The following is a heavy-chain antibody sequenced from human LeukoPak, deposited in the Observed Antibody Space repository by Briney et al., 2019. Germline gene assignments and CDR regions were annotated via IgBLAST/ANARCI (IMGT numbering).Heavy chain of an antibody. V-gene: IGHV3-74*03. Sequence: PGGSLRLSCAASGFTFSSYWMHWVRQAPGKGLVWVSRINSDGSSTTYAGSVKGRFTISRDNAKNTLYLQMNSLRAEDTAVYYCARDPSYSENLDYWGQGTLVTVSS. CDR2: INSDGSST. CDR1: GFTFSSYW. J-gene: IGHJ4*02. CDR3: ARDPSYSENLDY. D-gene: IGHD1-26*01.